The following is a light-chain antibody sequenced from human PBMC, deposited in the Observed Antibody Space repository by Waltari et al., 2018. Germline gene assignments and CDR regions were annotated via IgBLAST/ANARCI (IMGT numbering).Light chain of an antibody. V-gene: IGKV4-1*01. CDR3: QQYYRSRT. CDR1: QSVLYNSNDKNY. CDR2: WAS. J-gene: IGKJ1*01. Sequence: DIVMTQSPDSLAVSLGERATINCKSSQSVLYNSNDKNYLAWYQQKPGQPPKLLIYWASTRESGVPDRFSGSGSGTDVTLTISSLQAEDVAVYYCQQYYRSRTFGQGTKVEIK.